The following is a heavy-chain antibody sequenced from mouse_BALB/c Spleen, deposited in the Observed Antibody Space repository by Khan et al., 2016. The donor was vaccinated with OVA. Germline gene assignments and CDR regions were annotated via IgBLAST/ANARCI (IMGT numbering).Heavy chain of an antibody. D-gene: IGHD1-1*01. J-gene: IGHJ2*01. V-gene: IGHV5-6-4*01. Sequence: EVKLVESGGGLVRPGGSLKLSCAASGFSFSSYSMSWVRQTPEKRLEWVATIGSGGSYTYYPDSVKGRFTISRANAKNTQHLQVNSLRSEDTAMYYCTGQRGYYGSSPYFDYWGQGTTLTVSS. CDR3: TGQRGYYGSSPYFDY. CDR2: IGSGGSYT. CDR1: GFSFSSYS.